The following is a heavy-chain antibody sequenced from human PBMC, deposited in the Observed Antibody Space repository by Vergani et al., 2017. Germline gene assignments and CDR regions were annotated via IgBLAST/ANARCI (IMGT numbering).Heavy chain of an antibody. CDR2: IYYSGST. J-gene: IGHJ6*02. V-gene: IGHV4-39*01. D-gene: IGHD2-21*02. CDR3: ARHLAYXGGDCYPYYYGMDV. CDR1: GGSISSSSYY. Sequence: QLQLQESGPGLVKPSETLSLTCTVSGGSISSSSYYWGWIRPPPGKGLEWIGSIYYSGSTYYNPSLKSRVTISVDTSKNQFSLKLSSVTAADTAVYYCARHLAYXGGDCYPYYYGMDVWGQGTTVTVSS.